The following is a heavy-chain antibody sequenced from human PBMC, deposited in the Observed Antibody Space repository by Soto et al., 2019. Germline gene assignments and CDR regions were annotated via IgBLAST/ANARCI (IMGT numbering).Heavy chain of an antibody. J-gene: IGHJ4*02. CDR1: GFTFSSFG. Sequence: QVQLVESGGGMVQPGGSLRLSCAASGFTFSSFGIHWVRQAPGKGLEWVAVISYDGIDKNYGDSVKGRFTISRENSKNMVYLQMNSLRAEDTAVYYCAKDLREMATIRPDYWGQGILVTVSS. CDR3: AKDLREMATIRPDY. D-gene: IGHD5-12*01. CDR2: ISYDGIDK. V-gene: IGHV3-30*18.